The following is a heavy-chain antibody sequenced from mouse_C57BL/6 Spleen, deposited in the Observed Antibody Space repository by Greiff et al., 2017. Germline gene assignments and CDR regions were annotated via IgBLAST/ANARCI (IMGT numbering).Heavy chain of an antibody. V-gene: IGHV1-18*01. CDR1: GYTFTDYN. D-gene: IGHD2-2*01. Sequence: VHVKQSGPELVKPGASVKIPCKASGYTFTDYNMDWVKQSHGKSLEWIGDINPNNGGTIYNQKFKGKATLTVDKSSSTAYMELRSLTSEDTAVYYCARDYGYDRGAWFAYWGQGTLVTVSA. J-gene: IGHJ3*01. CDR2: INPNNGGT. CDR3: ARDYGYDRGAWFAY.